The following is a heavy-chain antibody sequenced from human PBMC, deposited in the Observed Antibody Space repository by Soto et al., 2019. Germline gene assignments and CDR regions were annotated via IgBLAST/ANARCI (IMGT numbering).Heavy chain of an antibody. CDR2: IYYSGST. J-gene: IGHJ6*02. Sequence: SETLSLTCTVSGGSISSGGYYWSWIRQHPGKGLEWIGYIYYSGSTYYNPSLKSRVTISVDTSKNHLSLKLRSVTAADTAVYYCARGYYDSSGYRYGMDVWGQGTTVTVSS. CDR3: ARGYYDSSGYRYGMDV. CDR1: GGSISSGGYY. V-gene: IGHV4-31*03. D-gene: IGHD3-22*01.